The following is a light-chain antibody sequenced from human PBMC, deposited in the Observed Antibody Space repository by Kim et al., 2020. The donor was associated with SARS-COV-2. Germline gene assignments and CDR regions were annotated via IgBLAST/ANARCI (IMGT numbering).Light chain of an antibody. CDR2: LNSDGSH. CDR3: QTWGTGILV. CDR1: SGHSNFA. V-gene: IGLV4-69*01. J-gene: IGLJ3*02. Sequence: QLVLTQSPSASASLGASVKLTCTLSSGHSNFAIAWHQQQPEKGPRYLMKLNSDGSHSKGDGIPDRFSGSSSGAERYLTISSLQSEDEADYYCQTWGTGILVFGGGTQLT.